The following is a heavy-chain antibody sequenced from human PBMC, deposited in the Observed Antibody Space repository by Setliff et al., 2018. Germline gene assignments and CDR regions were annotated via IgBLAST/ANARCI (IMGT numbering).Heavy chain of an antibody. D-gene: IGHD3-3*01. J-gene: IGHJ2*01. CDR1: GFTFSSYS. CDR2: ISSSSSTI. V-gene: IGHV3-48*01. CDR3: ARYTYYDFWSGYPNWYFDL. Sequence: GGSLRLSCAASGFTFSSYSMNWVRQAPGKGLEWVSYISSSSSTIYYADSVKGRFTISRDNAKNSLYLQMNSLRAEDTAVYYCARYTYYDFWSGYPNWYFDLWGRGTLVTVSS.